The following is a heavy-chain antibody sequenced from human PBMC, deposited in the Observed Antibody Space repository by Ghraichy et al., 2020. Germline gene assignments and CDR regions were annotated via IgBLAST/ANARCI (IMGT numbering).Heavy chain of an antibody. D-gene: IGHD1-26*01. V-gene: IGHV4-59*01. Sequence: SETLSLTCTVSSGSMSYYYWSWIRQPPGKGLEWIGYISYSGSATYNPSLKRPVTISVDTSKNQFSLKLSSVTAADTAVYYCARTGGTNYVAWDFDLGGRGTRDNVSS. J-gene: IGHJ2*01. CDR1: SGSMSYYY. CDR2: ISYSGSA. CDR3: ARTGGTNYVAWDFDL.